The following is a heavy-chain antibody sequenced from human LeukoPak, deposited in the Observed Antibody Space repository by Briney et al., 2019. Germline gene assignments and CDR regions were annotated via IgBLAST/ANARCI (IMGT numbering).Heavy chain of an antibody. CDR3: ARSHKAVAGHNWFDP. Sequence: ASVKVSCKASGYTFTGYYMHWVRQAPGQGLEWMGWINPNSGGTNYAQKFQGRVTMTRDTSISTTYMELSRLRSDDTAVYYCARSHKAVAGHNWFDPWGQGTLVTVSS. CDR1: GYTFTGYY. J-gene: IGHJ5*02. D-gene: IGHD6-19*01. V-gene: IGHV1-2*02. CDR2: INPNSGGT.